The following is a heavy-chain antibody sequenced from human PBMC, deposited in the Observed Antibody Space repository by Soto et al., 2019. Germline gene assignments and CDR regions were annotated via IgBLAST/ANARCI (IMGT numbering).Heavy chain of an antibody. CDR3: AKASWRAYCSDSTYYTINY. CDR2: MNPDSGNR. Sequence: ASVKVSCKTSGYTFTSYDINWVRQATGQGLEWMGWMNPDSGNRGYAQKFQGRVTMTTDTSISTAYMELSGLRYDDTAMYYCAKASWRAYCSDSTYYTINYWGQGTLVTVSS. D-gene: IGHD2-15*01. J-gene: IGHJ4*02. CDR1: GYTFTSYD. V-gene: IGHV1-8*01.